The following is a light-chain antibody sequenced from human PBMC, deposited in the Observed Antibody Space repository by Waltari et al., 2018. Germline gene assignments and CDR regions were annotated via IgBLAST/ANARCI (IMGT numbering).Light chain of an antibody. J-gene: IGKJ4*01. V-gene: IGKV4-1*01. CDR1: HSIFYSSNNKNY. Sequence: DIVMTQSPDSLAVSLGERATINCKSNHSIFYSSNNKNYLTWYQHKPGQPPKLLIYWASTRESGVPDRFSGGGSGTDFTLTISSLQAEDVAIYYCQQYFGTPRTFGGGTRVEIK. CDR2: WAS. CDR3: QQYFGTPRT.